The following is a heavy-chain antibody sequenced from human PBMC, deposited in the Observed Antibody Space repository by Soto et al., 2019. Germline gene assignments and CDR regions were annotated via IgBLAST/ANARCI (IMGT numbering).Heavy chain of an antibody. J-gene: IGHJ5*02. CDR1: GFTLRSSA. CDR3: ARDISGSIDL. D-gene: IGHD1-26*01. V-gene: IGHV3-33*01. CDR2: TWHDGSNK. Sequence: QPGGSLRLSCTSSGFTLRSSAIHWVRQAPGKGLEAVAFTWHDGSNKYYADSVKGRFSASRDSSNDVLYLQMDNLRDADTAIYYCARDISGSIDLWGQGTLVPVSS.